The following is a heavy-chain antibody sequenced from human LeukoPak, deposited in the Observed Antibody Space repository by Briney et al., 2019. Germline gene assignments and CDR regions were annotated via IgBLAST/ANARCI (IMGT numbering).Heavy chain of an antibody. J-gene: IGHJ5*02. CDR3: ARRGWGGNNWFDP. V-gene: IGHV4-31*03. D-gene: IGHD3-16*01. Sequence: PSETLSLTCTVSGGSISSGGYYWSWIRQHPGKGLEWIGYIYYSGSTYYNPSLKSRVTISVDTSKNQFSLKLSSVTAADTAVYYGARRGWGGNNWFDPWGQGTLVTVSS. CDR1: GGSISSGGYY. CDR2: IYYSGST.